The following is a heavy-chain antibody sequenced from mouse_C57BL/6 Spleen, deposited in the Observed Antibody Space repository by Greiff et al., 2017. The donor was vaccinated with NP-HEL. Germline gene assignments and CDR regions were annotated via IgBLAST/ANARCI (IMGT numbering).Heavy chain of an antibody. CDR3: GRGDGSSRHWYFDV. CDR2: INPNYGTT. V-gene: IGHV1-39*01. Sequence: EVQLQQSGPELVKPGASVKISCKASGYSFTDYNMNWVKQSNGKSLEWIGVINPNYGTTSYNQKFKGKATLTVDQSSSTAYMQLNSLTSEDSAVYYCGRGDGSSRHWYFDVWGTGTTVTVSS. CDR1: GYSFTDYN. D-gene: IGHD1-1*01. J-gene: IGHJ1*03.